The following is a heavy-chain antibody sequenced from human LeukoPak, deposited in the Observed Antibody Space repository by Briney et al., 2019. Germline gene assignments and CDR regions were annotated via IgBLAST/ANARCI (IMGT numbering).Heavy chain of an antibody. V-gene: IGHV4-59*08. CDR2: IYYSGRT. J-gene: IGHJ2*01. CDR1: GGSISSYY. Sequence: SETLSLTCTVSGGSISSYYWSWIRQPPGKGLEWIGYIYYSGRTNYNPSLKSRGTISVDTSKNQFSLKLSSVTAADTAVYYCARRGMYSSGWYFDLWGRGIPVTVSS. D-gene: IGHD6-19*01. CDR3: ARRGMYSSGWYFDL.